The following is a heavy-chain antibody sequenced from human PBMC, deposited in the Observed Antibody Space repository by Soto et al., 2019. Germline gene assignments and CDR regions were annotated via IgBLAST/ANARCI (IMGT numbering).Heavy chain of an antibody. Sequence: PGGSLQISCKGSGYSFPSYWISWVRQMPGKGLEWMGRIDPSDSYTNYSPSFQGHVTISADKSISTAYLQWSSLKASDTAMYYCARQCDYDDSSGYCGMDGWGHGTTVTVSS. J-gene: IGHJ6*02. CDR1: GYSFPSYW. CDR3: ARQCDYDDSSGYCGMDG. D-gene: IGHD3-22*01. CDR2: IDPSDSYT. V-gene: IGHV5-10-1*01.